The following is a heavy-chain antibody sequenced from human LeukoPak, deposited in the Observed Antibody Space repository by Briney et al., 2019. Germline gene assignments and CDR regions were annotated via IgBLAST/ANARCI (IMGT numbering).Heavy chain of an antibody. CDR1: GYTFTSYD. Sequence: ASVKVSCKASGYTFTSYDINWVRQATGQGLEWMGWMNPNSGNTGYARKFQGRVTMTRNTSISTAYMELSSLRSEDTAVYYCAREDCSSTSCHGGWFDLWGQRTLVSVSS. J-gene: IGHJ5*02. V-gene: IGHV1-8*01. D-gene: IGHD2-2*01. CDR2: MNPNSGNT. CDR3: AREDCSSTSCHGGWFDL.